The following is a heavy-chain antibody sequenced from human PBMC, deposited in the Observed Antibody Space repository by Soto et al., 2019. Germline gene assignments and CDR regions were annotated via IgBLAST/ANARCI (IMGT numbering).Heavy chain of an antibody. CDR2: IYYSGHT. Sequence: QVQLQESGPGLVKPSQTLSLTCTVSGASISSGDYYWTWIRQPPGKGLEWIGSIYYSGHTYYNPALKSRVTISVDPSNNQFSRKLSSVTAADTAVYYCARASYDSSTYYLDYWGQGTLVTVSS. CDR3: ARASYDSSTYYLDY. CDR1: GASISSGDYY. V-gene: IGHV4-30-4*01. D-gene: IGHD3-22*01. J-gene: IGHJ4*02.